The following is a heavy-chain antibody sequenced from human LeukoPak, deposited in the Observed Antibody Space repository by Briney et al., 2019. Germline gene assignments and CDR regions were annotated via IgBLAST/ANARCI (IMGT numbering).Heavy chain of an antibody. D-gene: IGHD3-10*01. V-gene: IGHV3-23*01. CDR2: ISGSGGST. J-gene: IGHJ4*02. CDR3: AKAEEGSKFLWFGELDY. CDR1: GFTFSSYA. Sequence: GGSLRLSCAASGFTFSSYAMSWVRQAPGKGLEWVSAISGSGGSTYYADSVKGRFTISRDNSKNPLYLQMNSLRAEDTAVYYCAKAEEGSKFLWFGELDYWGQGTLVTVSS.